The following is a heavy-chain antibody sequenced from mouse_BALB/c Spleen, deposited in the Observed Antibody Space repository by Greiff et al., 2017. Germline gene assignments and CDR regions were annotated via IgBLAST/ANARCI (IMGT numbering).Heavy chain of an antibody. D-gene: IGHD2-4*01. CDR2: ISYSGST. CDR3: ARWGYDYLYAMDY. V-gene: IGHV3-8*02. CDR1: GDSITSGY. J-gene: IGHJ4*01. Sequence: EVKLQESGPSLVKPSQTLSLTCSVTGDSITSGYWNWIRKFPGNKLEYMGYISYSGSTYDNPSLKSRISITRDTSKNQYYLQLNSLTTEDTATYYCARWGYDYLYAMDYWGQGTSVTVSS.